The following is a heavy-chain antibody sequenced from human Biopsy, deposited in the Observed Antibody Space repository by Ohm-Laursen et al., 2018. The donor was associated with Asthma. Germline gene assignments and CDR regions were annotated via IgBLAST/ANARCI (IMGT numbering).Heavy chain of an antibody. J-gene: IGHJ4*02. Sequence: SETLSLTCTVSLASIDTGGSSGGYYWSWIRQTPGKGLEWMGYIYHSGDTYYNPSLKSRLIISLDTSKNQFSLNLSSVTAADTALYFCARGGCQVGGFDSWGQGTLVTVSS. CDR2: IYHSGDT. D-gene: IGHD3-16*01. CDR1: LASIDTGGSSGGYY. V-gene: IGHV4-31*03. CDR3: ARGGCQVGGFDS.